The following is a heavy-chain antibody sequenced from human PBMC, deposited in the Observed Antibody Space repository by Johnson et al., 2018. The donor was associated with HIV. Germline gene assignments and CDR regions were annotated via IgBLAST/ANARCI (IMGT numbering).Heavy chain of an antibody. CDR1: GFTFSNYW. D-gene: IGHD1-26*01. CDR3: ARDRGLWERNGAGAFDI. V-gene: IGHV3-7*01. CDR2: IKEDGSDE. J-gene: IGHJ3*02. Sequence: VQLVESGGGVVQPGGSLRLSCEASGFTFSNYWMSWVRQAPGKGLEWVANIKEDGSDEYYVESVEGRFTISRDNAKNSMYLQMNSLRAEDTALYSCARDRGLWERNGAGAFDIWDQGTMVTVS.